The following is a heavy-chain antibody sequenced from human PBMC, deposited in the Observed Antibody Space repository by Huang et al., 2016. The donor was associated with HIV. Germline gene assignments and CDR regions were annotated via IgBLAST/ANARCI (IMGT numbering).Heavy chain of an antibody. CDR2: ISYDGKTK. J-gene: IGHJ4*02. V-gene: IGHV3-30*18. Sequence: QVQLVESGGGVVQPGRSLRISCAASGFTISLYGMHWVRQAPGKGLEWVAVISYDGKTKYYADSVKGRFTISRENSKTTLYLQMNRLRVEDTALYYCAKGGSAAAVLDFWGQGTLVTVSS. CDR1: GFTISLYG. D-gene: IGHD6-13*01. CDR3: AKGGSAAAVLDF.